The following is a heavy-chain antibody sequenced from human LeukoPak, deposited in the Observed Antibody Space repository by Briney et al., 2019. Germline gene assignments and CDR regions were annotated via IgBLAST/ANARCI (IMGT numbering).Heavy chain of an antibody. CDR2: ISSSSSYI. Sequence: GGSPRLSCAASGFTFSSYSMNWVRQAPGKGLEWVSSISSSSSYIYYADSVKGRFTISRDNAKNSLYLQMNSLRAEDTAVYYCARSREGSSSWPDAFDIWGQGTMVTVSS. J-gene: IGHJ3*02. D-gene: IGHD6-13*01. CDR3: ARSREGSSSWPDAFDI. V-gene: IGHV3-21*01. CDR1: GFTFSSYS.